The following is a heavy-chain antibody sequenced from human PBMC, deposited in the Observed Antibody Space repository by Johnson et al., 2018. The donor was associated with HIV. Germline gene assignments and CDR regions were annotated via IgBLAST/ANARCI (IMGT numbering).Heavy chain of an antibody. CDR3: ASDYGGTKDAFDI. CDR1: GFIVSSKY. V-gene: IGHV3-53*01. J-gene: IGHJ3*02. Sequence: VQLVESGGGLIQPGGSLRLSCAASGFIVSSKYMSWVRQAPGKGLEWVSVIYSGGNTYYADSVKGRFTIFRDNSRNRLYLQMSSLRADDTAVYYCASDYGGTKDAFDIWGQGTMVTVSS. CDR2: IYSGGNT. D-gene: IGHD3-10*01.